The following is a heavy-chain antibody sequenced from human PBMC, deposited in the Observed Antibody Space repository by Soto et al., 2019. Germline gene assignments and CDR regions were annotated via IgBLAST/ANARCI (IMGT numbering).Heavy chain of an antibody. Sequence: GGSLRLSCAASGFTFSSYAMSWVRQAPGKGLEWVSAISGSGGSTYYADSVKGRFTISRDNAKNSLYLQMHSLRDEDTAVYSCSSDPGNYVFLPNWFDPWGQGTLVTVSS. D-gene: IGHD4-4*01. J-gene: IGHJ5*02. CDR2: ISGSGGST. V-gene: IGHV3-23*01. CDR3: SSDPGNYVFLPNWFDP. CDR1: GFTFSSYA.